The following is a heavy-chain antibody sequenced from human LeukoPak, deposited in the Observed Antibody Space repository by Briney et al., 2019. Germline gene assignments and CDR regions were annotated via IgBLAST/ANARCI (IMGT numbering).Heavy chain of an antibody. J-gene: IGHJ3*02. CDR2: ISYDGSNK. Sequence: GGSLRLSCAASGFTFSSYAMHWVRQAPGKGLEWVALISYDGSNKYYADSVKGRFTISRDNSKNTLYLQVNGARTEDTALYYCVREPYSGTSANAFDIWGQGTTVTVSS. V-gene: IGHV3-30-3*01. CDR3: VREPYSGTSANAFDI. CDR1: GFTFSSYA. D-gene: IGHD1-26*01.